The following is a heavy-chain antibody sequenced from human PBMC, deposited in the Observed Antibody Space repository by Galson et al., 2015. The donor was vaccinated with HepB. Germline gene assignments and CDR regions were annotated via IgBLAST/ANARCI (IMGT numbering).Heavy chain of an antibody. CDR2: IYPGDSDT. V-gene: IGHV5-51*03. Sequence: QSGAEVKKPGESLKISCKGSGYSFTSYWIGWVRQMPGKGLEWMGIIYPGDSDTRYSPSFQGQVTISADKSISTAYLQWSSLKASDTAMYYCARGRAYGDYGRSYYYYYYMDVWGKGTTVTVSS. CDR3: ARGRAYGDYGRSYYYYYYMDV. J-gene: IGHJ6*03. CDR1: GYSFTSYW. D-gene: IGHD4-17*01.